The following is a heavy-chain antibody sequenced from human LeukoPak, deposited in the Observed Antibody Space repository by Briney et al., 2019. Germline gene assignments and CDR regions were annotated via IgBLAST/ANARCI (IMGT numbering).Heavy chain of an antibody. CDR1: GFTFSRFS. Sequence: PGGSLRLSCAASGFTFSRFSMHWVRQAPGKGLEWVSYISSSGSSIYYADSVKGRFTISRDNANKLLYLQMNSLSAEDTAVYYCVRGPGVSAVTAMYWGQGTLVTVSS. V-gene: IGHV3-48*01. D-gene: IGHD4-17*01. CDR2: ISSSGSSI. J-gene: IGHJ4*02. CDR3: VRGPGVSAVTAMY.